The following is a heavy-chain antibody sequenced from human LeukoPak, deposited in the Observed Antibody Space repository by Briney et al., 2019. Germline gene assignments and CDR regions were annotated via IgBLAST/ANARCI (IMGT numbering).Heavy chain of an antibody. CDR1: GFTFSSYG. CDR3: ASSPFSRMDV. J-gene: IGHJ6*02. V-gene: IGHV3-30*02. CDR2: IRYDGTNK. Sequence: GGSLRLSCAASGFTFSSYGMQWVRQAPGKGLEWVAFIRYDGTNKYYAESVKGRFTISRDNSKNTLYLQMNSLRAEDTAVYYCASSPFSRMDVWGQGTTVTVSS.